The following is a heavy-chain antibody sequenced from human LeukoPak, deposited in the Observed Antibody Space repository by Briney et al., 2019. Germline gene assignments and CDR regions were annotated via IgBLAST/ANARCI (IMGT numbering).Heavy chain of an antibody. CDR1: GFTFSSYS. J-gene: IGHJ3*02. V-gene: IGHV3-21*04. CDR2: ISSSSSYI. Sequence: PGGSLRLSCAASGFTFSSYSMNWVRQAPGKGLEWVSSISSSSSYIYYADSVKGRFTISRDNSKNTLYLQMNSLRAEDTAVYYCAKDRRELLTAVEAFDIWGQGTMVTVSS. D-gene: IGHD1-26*01. CDR3: AKDRRELLTAVEAFDI.